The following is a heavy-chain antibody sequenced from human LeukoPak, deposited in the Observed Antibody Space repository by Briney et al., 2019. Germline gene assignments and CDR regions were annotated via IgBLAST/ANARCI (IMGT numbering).Heavy chain of an antibody. J-gene: IGHJ4*02. Sequence: ASVSVSCTSSVYTFTGYYMHWVRQAPGQGLEWRGWINPNRGGTNYAQKFQGRVTMTRDTSISTAYMELSRLRPDDTAVYYCARGGPYSSSWYDDYWGQGTLVTVSS. CDR3: ARGGPYSSSWYDDY. CDR2: INPNRGGT. D-gene: IGHD6-13*01. CDR1: VYTFTGYY. V-gene: IGHV1-2*02.